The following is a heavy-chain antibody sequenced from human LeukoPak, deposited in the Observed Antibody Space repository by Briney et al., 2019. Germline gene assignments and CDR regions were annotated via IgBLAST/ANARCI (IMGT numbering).Heavy chain of an antibody. CDR3: ARGGRDGYNSREFDY. V-gene: IGHV4-59*01. Sequence: PSETLSLACTVSGGSISSYYWSWIRQPPGKGLEWIGCIYYSGSTNYNPSLKSRVTISVDTSKNQFSLKLSSVTAADTAVYYCARGGRDGYNSREFDYWGQGTLVTVSS. J-gene: IGHJ4*02. CDR1: GGSISSYY. CDR2: IYYSGST. D-gene: IGHD5-24*01.